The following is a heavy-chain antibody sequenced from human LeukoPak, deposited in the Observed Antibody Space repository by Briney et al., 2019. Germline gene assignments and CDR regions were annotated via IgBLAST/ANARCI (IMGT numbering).Heavy chain of an antibody. Sequence: GGSLRLSCAASGFTFSSYSMNWVRQAPGKGLEWVSAISSTGGTAYYADSVKGRFTISRDNSKNTLYLHLNSLRAEDTAVYYCAKGKGPTANWYFDVWGRGTLVTVSS. CDR1: GFTFSSYS. CDR2: ISSTGGTA. CDR3: AKGKGPTANWYFDV. V-gene: IGHV3-23*01. D-gene: IGHD2-21*02. J-gene: IGHJ2*01.